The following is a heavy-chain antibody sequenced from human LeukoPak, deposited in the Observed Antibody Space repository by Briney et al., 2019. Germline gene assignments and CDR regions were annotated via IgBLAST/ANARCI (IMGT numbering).Heavy chain of an antibody. CDR1: GYRFTNYW. V-gene: IGHV5-51*01. D-gene: IGHD6-6*01. CDR3: ARRFTYSSSSAPFDY. CDR2: IYPGDSDT. Sequence: GESLKISCKGSGYRFTNYWIGWVRQMPGKGLEWMGIIYPGDSDTRYGPSFQGQVTISADKSITTAYLQWSSLKASDSAMYYCARRFTYSSSSAPFDYWGQGTLVTVSS. J-gene: IGHJ4*02.